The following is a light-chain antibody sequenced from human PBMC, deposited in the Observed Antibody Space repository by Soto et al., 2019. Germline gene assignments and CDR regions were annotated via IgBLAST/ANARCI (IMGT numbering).Light chain of an antibody. CDR2: DAS. V-gene: IGKV1-5*01. CDR1: QSISTW. Sequence: DIQMTQSPSTLSASVGDGVTITCRASQSISTWLAWYQQKPGKAPKLLIYDASTLESGVPSRFSGSGSGTEFTLTISSLQPDDFATYYCQQSYSTPRTFGQGTKVDIK. CDR3: QQSYSTPRT. J-gene: IGKJ2*01.